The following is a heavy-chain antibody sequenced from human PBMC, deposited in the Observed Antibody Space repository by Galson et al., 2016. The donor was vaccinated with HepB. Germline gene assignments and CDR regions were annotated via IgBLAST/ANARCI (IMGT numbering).Heavy chain of an antibody. CDR1: GYNFPTYW. J-gene: IGHJ6*02. CDR2: VYPGDSDT. D-gene: IGHD2-15*01. CDR3: ARGRGSKYCSGGRCDSHYYGIDV. V-gene: IGHV5-51*01. Sequence: QSGAEVKKPGESLKISCKGSGYNFPTYWIGWVRQMPEKGLEWMGIVYPGDSDTTYSPSFQGQVTISADKSISTVYLQWSSLKASDTAMYYCARGRGSKYCSGGRCDSHYYGIDVGGQGTTVSVSS.